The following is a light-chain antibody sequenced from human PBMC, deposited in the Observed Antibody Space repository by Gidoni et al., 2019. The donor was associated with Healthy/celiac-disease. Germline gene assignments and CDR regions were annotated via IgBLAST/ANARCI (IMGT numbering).Light chain of an antibody. CDR1: QSISSY. Sequence: DIQMTPSPSSLSASVGDRVPITCRASQSISSYLNWYQQKPGKAPKLLIYAASSLQSGVPSRFSGSGSGTDFTLTISSLQPEDFATYYCQQSYSTPFTFGPGTKVEIK. CDR3: QQSYSTPFT. CDR2: AAS. V-gene: IGKV1-39*01. J-gene: IGKJ3*01.